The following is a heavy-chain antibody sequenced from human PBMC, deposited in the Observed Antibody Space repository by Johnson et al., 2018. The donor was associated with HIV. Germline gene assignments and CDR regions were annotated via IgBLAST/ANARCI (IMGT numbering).Heavy chain of an antibody. CDR2: ISYDGSNK. V-gene: IGHV3-30*18. CDR3: AKISRAVTTPEGPVI. D-gene: IGHD4-11*01. J-gene: IGHJ3*02. Sequence: QVQLVESGGGLVQPGRSLRLSCAASGFTFDDYAMYWVRQAPGKGLEWVAVISYDGSNKYYADSVKGRFTISRDNSKNTLYLQMNSLRTEDTAMYYCAKISRAVTTPEGPVIWGQGTMVTVSS. CDR1: GFTFDDYA.